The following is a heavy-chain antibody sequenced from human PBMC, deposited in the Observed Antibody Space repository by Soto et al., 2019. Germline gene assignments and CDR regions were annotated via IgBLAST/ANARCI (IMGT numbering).Heavy chain of an antibody. CDR2: ISWNSGSI. Sequence: PGGSLRLSCAASGFTFDDYAMHWVRQAPGKGLEWVSGISWNSGSIGYADSVKGRFTISRDNAKNSLYLQMNSLRAEDTALYYCAKDQQENSRGWYIAFDIWGQGTMVTVSS. CDR1: GFTFDDYA. V-gene: IGHV3-9*01. J-gene: IGHJ3*02. CDR3: AKDQQENSRGWYIAFDI. D-gene: IGHD6-19*01.